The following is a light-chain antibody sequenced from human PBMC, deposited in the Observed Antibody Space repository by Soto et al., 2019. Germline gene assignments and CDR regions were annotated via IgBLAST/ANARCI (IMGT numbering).Light chain of an antibody. CDR2: WAS. J-gene: IGKJ4*01. CDR3: QQYYTTPLT. Sequence: DIVMTQSPDSLAVSLGERATINCKSSQSVLYSSNNENFLAWYQQKPGQPPKLLIYWASTRESGVPDRFSGSESRTDFTLTISSLQAEDVAVYYCQQYYTTPLTFGGGTKVEIK. CDR1: QSVLYSSNNENF. V-gene: IGKV4-1*01.